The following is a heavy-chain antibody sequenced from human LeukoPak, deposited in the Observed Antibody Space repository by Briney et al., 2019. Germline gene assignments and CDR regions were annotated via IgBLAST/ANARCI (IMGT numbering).Heavy chain of an antibody. Sequence: GASVKVSCKASGYTFTGYYMHWVRQAPGQGLEWMGRINPNSGGTNYAQKLQGRVTMTTDTSTSTAYMELRSLRSDDTAVYYCARISVGVVGATYFDYWGQGTLVTVSS. CDR2: INPNSGGT. CDR1: GYTFTGYY. V-gene: IGHV1-2*06. CDR3: ARISVGVVGATYFDY. J-gene: IGHJ4*02. D-gene: IGHD1-26*01.